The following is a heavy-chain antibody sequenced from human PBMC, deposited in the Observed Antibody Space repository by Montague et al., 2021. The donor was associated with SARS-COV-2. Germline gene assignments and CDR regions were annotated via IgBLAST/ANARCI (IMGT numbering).Heavy chain of an antibody. V-gene: IGHV4-31*03. CDR1: GGSISSGGYY. D-gene: IGHD3-3*01. CDR3: ARALRRVVIKHFDY. J-gene: IGHJ4*02. CDR2: IYYSGST. Sequence: TLSLTCTVSGGSISSGGYYWSWIRQHPGKGLEWIGYIYYSGSTYYNPSLKSRVTISVDTSKNQFSLKLSSVTAADTAAYYCARALRRVVIKHFDYWGQGTLVTVSS.